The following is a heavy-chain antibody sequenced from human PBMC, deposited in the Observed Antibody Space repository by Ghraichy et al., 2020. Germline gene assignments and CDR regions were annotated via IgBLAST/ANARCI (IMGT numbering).Heavy chain of an antibody. Sequence: GGSLRLSCAASGFTFDDYGMHWVRQVPGKGLEWVATINRNSSSMKYADSVRGRFTISRDNAKNLLFLQMNSLRAEDTAFYYCVKSPTVGGVGYHDFWAQGILVTVSS. CDR1: GFTFDDYG. J-gene: IGHJ4*02. V-gene: IGHV3-9*01. CDR3: VKSPTVGGVGYHDF. D-gene: IGHD4-23*01. CDR2: INRNSSSM.